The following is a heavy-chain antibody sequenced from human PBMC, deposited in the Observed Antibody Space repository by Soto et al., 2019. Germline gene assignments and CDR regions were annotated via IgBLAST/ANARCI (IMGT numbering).Heavy chain of an antibody. Sequence: SETLSLTCAVYGGSFSGYYWSWIRQPPGKGLEWIGEINHSGSTNYNPSLKSRVTISVDTSKNQFSLKLGSVTAADTAVYYCARGVMITFGGVSWFDPWRQGTLVTVSS. CDR2: INHSGST. V-gene: IGHV4-34*01. CDR3: ARGVMITFGGVSWFDP. D-gene: IGHD3-16*01. CDR1: GGSFSGYY. J-gene: IGHJ5*02.